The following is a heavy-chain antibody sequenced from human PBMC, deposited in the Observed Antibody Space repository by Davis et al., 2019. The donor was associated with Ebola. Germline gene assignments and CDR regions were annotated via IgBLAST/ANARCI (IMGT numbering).Heavy chain of an antibody. CDR2: FYVGGAT. Sequence: GESLKISCAASGFTVSNFYMSWVRQTPGKGLEWVSVFYVGGATYYADSVKGRFTISRDNAKNSLYLQMNSLRAEDTAVYYCAREGELLYYYYYGMDVWGKGTTVTVSS. D-gene: IGHD1-26*01. V-gene: IGHV3-53*01. CDR3: AREGELLYYYYYGMDV. J-gene: IGHJ6*04. CDR1: GFTVSNFY.